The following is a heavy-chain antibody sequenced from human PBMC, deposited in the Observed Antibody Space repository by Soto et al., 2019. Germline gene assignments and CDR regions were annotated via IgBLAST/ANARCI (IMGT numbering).Heavy chain of an antibody. CDR1: GGSVSSGSYY. CDR2: IYYSGST. CDR3: AKNGGYCSSTSCYSAPPGWFDP. V-gene: IGHV4-61*01. D-gene: IGHD2-2*01. J-gene: IGHJ5*02. Sequence: SETLSLTCTVSGGSVSSGSYYWSWIRQPPGKGLEWIGYIYYSGSTNYNPSLKSRVTISVDTSKNQFSLKLSSVTAADTAVYYCAKNGGYCSSTSCYSAPPGWFDPWGQGTLVTVSS.